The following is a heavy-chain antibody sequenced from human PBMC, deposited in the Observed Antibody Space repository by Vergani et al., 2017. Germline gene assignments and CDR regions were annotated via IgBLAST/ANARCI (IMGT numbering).Heavy chain of an antibody. V-gene: IGHV2-5*04. Sequence: QITLKESGPTLVKPTQTLTLTCTFSGFSLNTRGVSVAWIRQPPGKALDWLALIYWNDDQPYSPSLNNRITITKDTSKNQVVLTMTNMDYVDTGTYYCVYRKTKCGTTVCFYPFYYYYYMDVWGKGTTVTVSS. CDR2: IYWNDDQ. J-gene: IGHJ6*03. D-gene: IGHD1-7*01. CDR1: GFSLNTRGVS. CDR3: VYRKTKCGTTVCFYPFYYYYYMDV.